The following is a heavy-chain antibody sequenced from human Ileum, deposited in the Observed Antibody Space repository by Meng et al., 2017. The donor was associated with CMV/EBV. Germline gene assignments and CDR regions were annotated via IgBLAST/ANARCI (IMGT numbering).Heavy chain of an antibody. D-gene: IGHD3-3*01. CDR3: ARRGASRITIFGVVKPPTSGFDP. Sequence: YSWSWIRQPPGKGLEWIGEINHSGSTNYTPSLKSRVTISVDTSKNQFSLKLSSVTAADTAVYYCARRGASRITIFGVVKPPTSGFDPWGQGTLVTVSS. V-gene: IGHV4-34*01. CDR1: YS. J-gene: IGHJ5*02. CDR2: INHSGST.